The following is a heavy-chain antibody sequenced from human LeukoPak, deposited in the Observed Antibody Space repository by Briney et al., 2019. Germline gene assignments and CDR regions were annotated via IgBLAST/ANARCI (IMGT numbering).Heavy chain of an antibody. D-gene: IGHD6-6*01. CDR3: ARGDTVAARRGRFDY. CDR2: IIHRGST. CDR1: GGSFSGYY. J-gene: IGHJ4*02. V-gene: IGHV4-34*01. Sequence: SETLSLTCAVYGGSFSGYYWSWIRQPPGKGLEWIGEIIHRGSTNYNPSLKSRLTISVDTSKNQFSLKLSSVTAADTAVYYCARGDTVAARRGRFDYWGQGTLVTVSS.